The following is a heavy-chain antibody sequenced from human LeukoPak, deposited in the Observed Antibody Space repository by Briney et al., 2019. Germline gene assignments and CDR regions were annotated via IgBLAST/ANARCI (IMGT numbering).Heavy chain of an antibody. CDR1: GGTFSSYA. CDR2: INPSGGST. V-gene: IGHV1-46*01. D-gene: IGHD4-17*01. CDR3: AREARLYGDYAPSFDY. J-gene: IGHJ4*02. Sequence: ASVKVSCKASGGTFSSYAISWVRQAPGQGLEWMGIINPSGGSTSYAQKFQGRVTMTRDTSTSTVYMELSSLRSEDTAVYYCAREARLYGDYAPSFDYWGQGTLVTVSS.